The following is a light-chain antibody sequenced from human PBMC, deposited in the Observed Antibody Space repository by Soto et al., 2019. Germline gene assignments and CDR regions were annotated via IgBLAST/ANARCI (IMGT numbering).Light chain of an antibody. CDR3: CSYTGSTTYV. CDR1: SSDVGGYNY. V-gene: IGLV2-14*01. J-gene: IGLJ1*01. CDR2: EVS. Sequence: QSALTQPASVSGSPGQSITISFTGTSSDVGGYNYVSWYQQHPGKAPKLMIYEVSNRPSGVSNRFSGSKSGNTASLTISGLQAQDEADYYCCSYTGSTTYVFGTGTK.